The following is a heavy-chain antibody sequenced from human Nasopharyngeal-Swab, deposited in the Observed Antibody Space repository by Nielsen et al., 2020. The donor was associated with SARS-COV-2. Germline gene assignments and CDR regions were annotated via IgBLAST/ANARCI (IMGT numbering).Heavy chain of an antibody. D-gene: IGHD4-17*01. CDR1: GFTFSSYA. CDR2: ISGSGGST. CDR3: AKDPDGDYGGNWFDP. Sequence: GESLKISCAASGFTFSSYAMSWVRQAPGKGLEWVSAISGSGGSTHYADSVKGRFTISRDNSKNTLYLQMNSLRAEDTAVYYCAKDPDGDYGGNWFDPWGQGTLVTVSS. V-gene: IGHV3-23*01. J-gene: IGHJ5*02.